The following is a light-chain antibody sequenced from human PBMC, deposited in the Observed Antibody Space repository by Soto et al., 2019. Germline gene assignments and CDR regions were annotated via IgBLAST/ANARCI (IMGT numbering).Light chain of an antibody. CDR1: SRSIANNH. J-gene: IGLJ2*01. Sequence: NFMLTQPHSVSESPGKTLSISCTRSSRSIANNHVQWYQQRPGSAPTTVIYENNQRLSGVPDRFSGSTDGSSNSASLTISELQTEDEADYYCQSYDSDFVVFGGGTKLTVL. CDR3: QSYDSDFVV. V-gene: IGLV6-57*04. CDR2: ENN.